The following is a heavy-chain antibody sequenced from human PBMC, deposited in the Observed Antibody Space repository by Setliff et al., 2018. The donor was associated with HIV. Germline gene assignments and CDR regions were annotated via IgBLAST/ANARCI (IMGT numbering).Heavy chain of an antibody. Sequence: PGGSLRLSCAASGFTFSSYWMHWVRQAPGKGLVWVSRINSDGRSTSYADSVKGRFTISRDNAKNTLYLQMNSLRAKDTAVYYCARVFGPHDGYVDYWGQGTLVTVSS. D-gene: IGHD2-8*01. V-gene: IGHV3-74*01. CDR3: ARVFGPHDGYVDY. J-gene: IGHJ4*02. CDR1: GFTFSSYW. CDR2: INSDGRST.